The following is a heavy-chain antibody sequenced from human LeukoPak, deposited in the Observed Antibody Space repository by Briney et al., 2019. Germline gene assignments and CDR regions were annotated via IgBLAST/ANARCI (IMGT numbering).Heavy chain of an antibody. J-gene: IGHJ6*03. D-gene: IGHD2-2*01. Sequence: GASVKVSCKASGYTFTSNDINWVRQATGQGLEWMGWMNANSGNTGYAQKFQGRVTMTRNTSISTAYMELSSLRSEDTAVYYCARGQRHCTSDSCLSYMDVWGKGTTVTAPS. CDR1: GYTFTSND. CDR2: MNANSGNT. CDR3: ARGQRHCTSDSCLSYMDV. V-gene: IGHV1-8*01.